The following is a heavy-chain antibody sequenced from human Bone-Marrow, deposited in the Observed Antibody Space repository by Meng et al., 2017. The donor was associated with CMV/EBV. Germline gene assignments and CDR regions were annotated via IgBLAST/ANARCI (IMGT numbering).Heavy chain of an antibody. CDR2: INHSGST. CDR3: ARDWVDYYDSSGYYYHYYYGMDV. J-gene: IGHJ6*02. Sequence: GSLRLSCAVYGGSFSGYYWSWIRQPPGKGLEWIGEINHSGSTNYNPSLKSRVTISVDTSKTQFSLKLSSVTAADTAVYYCARDWVDYYDSSGYYYHYYYGMDVRGQGTTVTVSS. D-gene: IGHD3-22*01. CDR1: GGSFSGYY. V-gene: IGHV4-34*01.